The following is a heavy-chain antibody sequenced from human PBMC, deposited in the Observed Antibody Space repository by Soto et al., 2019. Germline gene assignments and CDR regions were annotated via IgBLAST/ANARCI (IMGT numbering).Heavy chain of an antibody. J-gene: IGHJ4*02. Sequence: QVQLVQSGAEVKKPGASVTVSCKTSGYTFSSYYIHWMRQAPGQGLEWLGWINPQSDGTAYAPRFQGWVTMAANMSISAVYRELRRVKSDDAAIYYCARGHGRQNCDYWGQGTLVSVSS. CDR2: INPQSDGT. V-gene: IGHV1-2*04. CDR3: ARGHGRQNCDY. CDR1: GYTFSSYY.